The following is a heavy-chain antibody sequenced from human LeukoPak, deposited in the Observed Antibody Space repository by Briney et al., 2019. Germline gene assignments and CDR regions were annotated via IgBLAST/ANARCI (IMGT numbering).Heavy chain of an antibody. CDR3: ARGLDIVVVVADYDGMDI. D-gene: IGHD2-15*01. Sequence: SVKVSCKASGGTFSSYAISWVRQAPGQGLEWMGGIIPIFGTANYAQKFQGRVTITADESTSTAYMELSSLRSEDTAVYYCARGLDIVVVVADYDGMDIWGQGTTVTVSS. V-gene: IGHV1-69*13. CDR2: IIPIFGTA. J-gene: IGHJ6*02. CDR1: GGTFSSYA.